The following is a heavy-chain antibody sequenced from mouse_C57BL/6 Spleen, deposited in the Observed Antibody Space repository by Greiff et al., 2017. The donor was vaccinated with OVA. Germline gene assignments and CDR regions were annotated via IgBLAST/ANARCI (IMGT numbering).Heavy chain of an antibody. CDR2: IYPGSGST. V-gene: IGHV1-55*01. D-gene: IGHD1-1*01. CDR1: GYTFTSYW. CDR3: ARRCDSLLMDY. J-gene: IGHJ4*01. Sequence: QVQLQQPGPELVKPGASVKMSCKASGYTFTSYWITWVKQRPGQGLEWIGDIYPGSGSTNYNEKFKSKATLTVDTSSSTAYMQLSSLTSEDAAVYYCARRCDSLLMDYWGQGTSVTVSS.